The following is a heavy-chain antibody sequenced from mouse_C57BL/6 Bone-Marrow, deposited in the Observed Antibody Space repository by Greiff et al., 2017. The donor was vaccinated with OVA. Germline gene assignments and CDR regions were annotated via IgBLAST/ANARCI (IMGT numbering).Heavy chain of an antibody. Sequence: EVKLVESGPGLVKPSQSLSLTCSVTGYSITSGYYWNWIRQFPGNKLEWMGYISYDGSNNYNPSLKNRISITRDTSKNQFFLKLNSVTTEDTATYYCARDGLRFDYWGQGTTLTVSS. CDR2: ISYDGSN. D-gene: IGHD1-1*01. V-gene: IGHV3-6*01. CDR3: ARDGLRFDY. CDR1: GYSITSGYY. J-gene: IGHJ2*01.